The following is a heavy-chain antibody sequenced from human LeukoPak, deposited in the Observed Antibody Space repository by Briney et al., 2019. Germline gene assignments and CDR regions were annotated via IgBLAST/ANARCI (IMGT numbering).Heavy chain of an antibody. D-gene: IGHD3-3*01. V-gene: IGHV3-23*01. CDR2: ISGSGGST. Sequence: GGSLRLSCAASGFTFSSYAMSWVRQGPGKGLEWVSAISGSGGSTYYADSVKGRFTISRDDSKNTLYLQMNSLRAEDTAVYYCARAPDVTIFGVVIMDAFDIWGQGTMVTVSS. CDR3: ARAPDVTIFGVVIMDAFDI. CDR1: GFTFSSYA. J-gene: IGHJ3*02.